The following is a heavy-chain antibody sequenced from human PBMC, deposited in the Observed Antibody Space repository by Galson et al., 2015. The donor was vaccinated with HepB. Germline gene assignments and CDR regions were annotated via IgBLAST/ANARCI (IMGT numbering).Heavy chain of an antibody. J-gene: IGHJ3*02. Sequence: SVKVSCKASGYTFTSYGISWVRQAPGQGLEWMGWISAYNGNTNYAQKLQGRVTMTTDTSTSTAYMELRSLRSDDTAVYYCARGRLSITMVRGVIYAFDIWSQGTMVTVSS. CDR3: ARGRLSITMVRGVIYAFDI. CDR2: ISAYNGNT. V-gene: IGHV1-18*04. CDR1: GYTFTSYG. D-gene: IGHD3-10*01.